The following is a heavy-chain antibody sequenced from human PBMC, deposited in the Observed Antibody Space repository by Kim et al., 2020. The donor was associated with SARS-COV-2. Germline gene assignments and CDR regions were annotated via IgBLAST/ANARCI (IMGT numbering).Heavy chain of an antibody. Sequence: SETLSLTCTVSGGSISSSSYFWGWIRQPPGKGLEWIGNKYYSGSTYYNPSLKSRITISVDTSKNQFSLKLSSVTAADTAVYYCARHYYDYVWGSPSPPDFWGQGTLVTVSS. J-gene: IGHJ4*02. CDR2: KYYSGST. D-gene: IGHD3-16*01. V-gene: IGHV4-39*01. CDR1: GGSISSSSYF. CDR3: ARHYYDYVWGSPSPPDF.